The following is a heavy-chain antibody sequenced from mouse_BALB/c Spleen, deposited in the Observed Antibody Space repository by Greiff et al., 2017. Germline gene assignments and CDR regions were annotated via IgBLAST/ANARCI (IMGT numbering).Heavy chain of an antibody. D-gene: IGHD2-4*01. CDR3: ARAYDYDEKAWFAY. CDR2: IWAGGST. V-gene: IGHV2-9*02. J-gene: IGHJ3*01. Sequence: VKLVESGPGLVAPSQSLSITCTVSGFSLTSYGVHWVRQPPGKGLEWLGVIWAGGSTNYNSALMSRLSISKDNSKSQVFLKMNSLQTDDTAMYYCARAYDYDEKAWFAYWGQGTLVTVSA. CDR1: GFSLTSYG.